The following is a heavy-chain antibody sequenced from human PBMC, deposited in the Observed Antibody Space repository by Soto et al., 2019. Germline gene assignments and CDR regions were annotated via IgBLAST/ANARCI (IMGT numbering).Heavy chain of an antibody. D-gene: IGHD1-26*01. CDR1: GFTFSNNW. CDR3: ATVGTGSYNWLDP. CDR2: INGDGSRT. V-gene: IGHV3-74*01. Sequence: EVQLVESGGGLVQPGGSLRLSCAASGFTFSNNWMHWVRQAPGKGLVWVSRINGDGSRTNYADSVRGRFTISRDNAKNTLFLQMNGLRAEDTVVYYCATVGTGSYNWLDPWGQGTLVTVSS. J-gene: IGHJ5*02.